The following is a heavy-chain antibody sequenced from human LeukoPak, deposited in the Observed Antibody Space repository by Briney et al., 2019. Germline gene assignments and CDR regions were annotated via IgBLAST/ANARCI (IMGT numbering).Heavy chain of an antibody. CDR3: ARDMAQIARFDY. CDR2: IYYSGST. D-gene: IGHD5-24*01. Sequence: SQTLSLTCTVSGGSISSGDYYWSWIRQPPGKGLEWIGFIYYSGSTYSDPSLKSRVTISLDTSKNQFSLKLGSVTAADTAVYYCARDMAQIARFDYWGQGTLVTVSS. V-gene: IGHV4-30-4*08. J-gene: IGHJ4*02. CDR1: GGSISSGDYY.